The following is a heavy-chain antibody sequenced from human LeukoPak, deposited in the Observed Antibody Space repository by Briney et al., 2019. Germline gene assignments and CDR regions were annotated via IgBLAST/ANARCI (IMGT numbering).Heavy chain of an antibody. CDR1: GFTFNNYG. CDR3: ARSSYDFWSGYADGNWFDP. CDR2: IYYSGST. V-gene: IGHV4-59*01. D-gene: IGHD3-3*01. J-gene: IGHJ5*02. Sequence: PGGSLRLSCAASGFTFNNYGMHWIRQPPGKGLEWIGYIYYSGSTNYNPSLKSRVTISVDTSKNQFSLKLSSVTAADTAVYYCARSSYDFWSGYADGNWFDPWGQGTLVTVSS.